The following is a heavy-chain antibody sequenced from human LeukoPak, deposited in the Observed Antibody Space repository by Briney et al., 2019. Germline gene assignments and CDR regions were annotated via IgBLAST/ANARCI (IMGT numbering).Heavy chain of an antibody. Sequence: SETLSLTCTVSGGSISSYYWSWIRQPPGKGLGWIGYIYYSGSTNYNPSLKSRVTISVDTSKNQFSLKLSSVTAADTAVYYCARGGDGYNSYYFDYWGQGTLVTVSS. CDR1: GGSISSYY. J-gene: IGHJ4*02. V-gene: IGHV4-59*01. D-gene: IGHD5-24*01. CDR2: IYYSGST. CDR3: ARGGDGYNSYYFDY.